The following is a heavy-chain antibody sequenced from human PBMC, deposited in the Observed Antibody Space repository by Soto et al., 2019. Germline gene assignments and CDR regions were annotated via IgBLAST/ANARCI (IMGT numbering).Heavy chain of an antibody. D-gene: IGHD3-22*01. Sequence: ASVKVSCKASGYTFTKYSITWVRQAPGQGLEWMGWISAYNGNTKYAQKLQGRVTMTTDTSTSTAYMELRSLRSDDTAVYYCAREGYYDSSGYPGDYFDYWGQGTLVTVSS. CDR3: AREGYYDSSGYPGDYFDY. J-gene: IGHJ4*02. CDR1: GYTFTKYS. V-gene: IGHV1-18*01. CDR2: ISAYNGNT.